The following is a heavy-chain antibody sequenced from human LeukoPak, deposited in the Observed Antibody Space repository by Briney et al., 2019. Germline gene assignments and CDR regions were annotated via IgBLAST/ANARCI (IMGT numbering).Heavy chain of an antibody. CDR3: ARDEPCSGGSCYWGEFDY. V-gene: IGHV4-39*07. Sequence: SETLSLTCTVSGGSISSSSYYWGWIRQPPGKGLEWIGSIYYSGSTYYNPSLKSRVTISVDTSKNQFSLKLSSVTAADTAVYYCARDEPCSGGSCYWGEFDYWGQGTLVTVSS. CDR2: IYYSGST. J-gene: IGHJ4*02. CDR1: GGSISSSSYY. D-gene: IGHD2-15*01.